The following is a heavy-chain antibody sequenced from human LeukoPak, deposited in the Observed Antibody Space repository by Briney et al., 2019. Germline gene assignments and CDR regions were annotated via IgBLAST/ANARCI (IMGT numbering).Heavy chain of an antibody. CDR3: ARARLYYYYGMDV. CDR2: IYYSGST. V-gene: IGHV4-30-4*01. J-gene: IGHJ6*02. CDR1: GGSTSSGDYY. Sequence: SETLSLTCTVAGGSTSSGDYYWSWIRQPPGKGLEWIGYIYYSGSTYYNPSLKSRVTISVDTSKNQFSLKLSSVTAADTAVYCCARARLYYYYGMDVWGQGTTVTVSS.